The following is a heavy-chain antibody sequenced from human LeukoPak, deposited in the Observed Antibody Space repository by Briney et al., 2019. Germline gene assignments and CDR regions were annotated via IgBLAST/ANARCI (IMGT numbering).Heavy chain of an antibody. CDR2: IYTSGSA. V-gene: IGHV4-61*02. Sequence: SQTLSLTCTVSGGSINSDDYYWTWIRQPAGKGLEWIGRIYTSGSANYNPSLKSRVTISVDTSKNHFSLKLTSVTASDTAVYYCARGDGYRLTIPDYFGYWGQGTLVTVSS. D-gene: IGHD5-24*01. CDR3: ARGDGYRLTIPDYFGY. J-gene: IGHJ4*02. CDR1: GGSINSDDYY.